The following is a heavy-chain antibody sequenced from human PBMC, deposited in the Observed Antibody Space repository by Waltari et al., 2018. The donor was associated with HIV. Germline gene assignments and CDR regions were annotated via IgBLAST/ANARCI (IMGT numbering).Heavy chain of an antibody. CDR3: ARVNGVYYYDSSGGNWFDP. J-gene: IGHJ5*02. Sequence: QVQLQESGPGLVKPSETLSLTCTVSGGSISSYYWSWIRQPPGKGLEWIGYIYYSGSTNYNPARKSRVTISVDTSKNQFSLKLSSVTAADTAVYYCARVNGVYYYDSSGGNWFDPWGQGTLVTVSS. D-gene: IGHD3-22*01. V-gene: IGHV4-59*01. CDR2: IYYSGST. CDR1: GGSISSYY.